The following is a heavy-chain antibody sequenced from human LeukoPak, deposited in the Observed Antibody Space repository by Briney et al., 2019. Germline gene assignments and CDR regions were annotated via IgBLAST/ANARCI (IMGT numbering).Heavy chain of an antibody. V-gene: IGHV3-74*01. J-gene: IGHJ4*02. CDR2: INSDGSST. CDR3: ARDLWYAEDTASWGTTLTGY. Sequence: PGGSLRLSCAASGFTFSSYWMHWVRQAPGKGLVWVSRINSDGSSTSYADSVKGRFTISRDNAKNTLYLQMNSLRAEDTAVYYCARDLWYAEDTASWGTTLTGYWGQGTLVTVSS. D-gene: IGHD5-18*01. CDR1: GFTFSSYW.